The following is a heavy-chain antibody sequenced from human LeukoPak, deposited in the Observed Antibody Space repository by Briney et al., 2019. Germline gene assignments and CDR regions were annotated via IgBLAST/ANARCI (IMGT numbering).Heavy chain of an antibody. CDR2: INPSGGST. Sequence: ASAKVSCKAPGYTFSSYYMHWVRQAPGQGLEWMGIINPSGGSTKYAQKLQGRVTMTRDTSTSTVYMELSSLRSEDTAVYYCARDDSSGPQVYWGQGTLVTVSS. CDR3: ARDDSSGPQVY. D-gene: IGHD3-22*01. V-gene: IGHV1-46*01. J-gene: IGHJ4*02. CDR1: GYTFSSYY.